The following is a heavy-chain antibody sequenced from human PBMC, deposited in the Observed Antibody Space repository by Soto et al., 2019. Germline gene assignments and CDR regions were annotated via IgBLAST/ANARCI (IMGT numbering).Heavy chain of an antibody. CDR1: GDSVSSNSAA. CDR3: ARVGLYCTNGVCYRLFDY. J-gene: IGHJ4*02. D-gene: IGHD2-8*01. CDR2: TYYRSKWYN. Sequence: SQTLSLTCAISGDSVSSNSAAWSWIRQSPSRGLEWLGRTYYRSKWYNDYAVSVKSRIAINPDTSKNQFSLQLNSVTPEDTAVYYCARVGLYCTNGVCYRLFDYWGQGTLVTASS. V-gene: IGHV6-1*01.